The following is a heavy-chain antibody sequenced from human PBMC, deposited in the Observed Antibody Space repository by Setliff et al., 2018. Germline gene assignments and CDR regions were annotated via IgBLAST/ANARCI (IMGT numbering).Heavy chain of an antibody. V-gene: IGHV4-39*07. CDR3: ARGFTAQPAMLRGNWFDP. J-gene: IGHJ5*02. CDR1: GGSISSSTNY. CDR2: IYDRGST. Sequence: KTSETLSLTCTVSGGSISSSTNYWGWIRQPPGKGLEWIGNIYDRGSTHYNPSLKSRVTISEDTSKSQSSLKLSSVTAADTAVYYCARGFTAQPAMLRGNWFDPWGQGTLVTVSS. D-gene: IGHD3-16*01.